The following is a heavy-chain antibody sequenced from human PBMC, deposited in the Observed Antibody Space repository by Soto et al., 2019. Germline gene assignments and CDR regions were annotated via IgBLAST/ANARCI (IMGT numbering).Heavy chain of an antibody. CDR2: ISATGTTT. D-gene: IGHD6-13*01. V-gene: IGHV3-23*01. Sequence: WWSLRLSCSASDFSFSSYALNWVRQAPGKGLEWVSAISATGTTTYYADSVKGRFTISRDNSKRTLFLQMDSLSPEDTAVYYCATYSSPFDYWGQGTLVTVSS. CDR1: DFSFSSYA. J-gene: IGHJ4*02. CDR3: ATYSSPFDY.